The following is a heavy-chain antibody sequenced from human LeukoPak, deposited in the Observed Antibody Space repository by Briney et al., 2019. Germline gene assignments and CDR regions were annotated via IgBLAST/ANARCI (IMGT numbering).Heavy chain of an antibody. CDR2: INPNSGGT. D-gene: IGHD6-13*01. Sequence: ASVKVSCKASGYTFTGYYMHWVRQAPGQGLGWMGWINPNSGGTNYAQKFQGWVTMTRDTSISTAYMELSRPRSDDTAVYYCARTPALYSSSWYLSDYYYGMDVWGQGTTVTVSS. V-gene: IGHV1-2*04. CDR1: GYTFTGYY. CDR3: ARTPALYSSSWYLSDYYYGMDV. J-gene: IGHJ6*02.